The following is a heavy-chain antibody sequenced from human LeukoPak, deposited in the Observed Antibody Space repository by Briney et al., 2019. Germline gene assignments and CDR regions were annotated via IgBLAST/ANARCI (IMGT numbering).Heavy chain of an antibody. V-gene: IGHV4-39*01. D-gene: IGHD2-21*02. CDR2: IYYSGST. J-gene: IGHJ3*02. Sequence: PSETLSLICTVSGGSMSSSGQYWGWIRQSPVKGLEWIGSIYYSGSTYYNPSLKSRVTISVDTSKNQFSLELTSVTAADTAIYYCARNMTAISRLDVFDIWGPGTMATVS. CDR1: GGSMSSSGQY. CDR3: ARNMTAISRLDVFDI.